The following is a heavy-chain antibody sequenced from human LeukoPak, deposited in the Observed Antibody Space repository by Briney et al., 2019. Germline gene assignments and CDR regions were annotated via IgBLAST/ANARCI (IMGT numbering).Heavy chain of an antibody. CDR2: IKQDESEK. CDR1: GFTFSSFW. CDR3: AIIPRAAAGPSARSPFHY. Sequence: GGSLRLSCAASGFTFSSFWMSWVRQAPGKGLEWVANIKQDESEKYYVDSVKGRFTISRDNTKNSLYLQMNSLRADDTAVYYCAIIPRAAAGPSARSPFHYWGQGTLVTVSS. J-gene: IGHJ4*02. D-gene: IGHD6-13*01. V-gene: IGHV3-7*03.